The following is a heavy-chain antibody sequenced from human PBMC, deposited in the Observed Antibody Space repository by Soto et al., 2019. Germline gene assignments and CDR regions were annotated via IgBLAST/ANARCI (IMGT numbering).Heavy chain of an antibody. CDR3: ARGGYCSGGSCYSHPEYFQH. CDR1: GFTFSSYW. V-gene: IGHV3-74*01. D-gene: IGHD2-15*01. J-gene: IGHJ1*01. CDR2: INSDGSST. Sequence: GGSLRLSCAASGFTFSSYWMHWVRQAPGKGLVWVSRINSDGSSTSYADSVKGRFTISRDNAKNTLYLQMNSLRAEDTAVYYCARGGYCSGGSCYSHPEYFQHWGQGTLVTVSS.